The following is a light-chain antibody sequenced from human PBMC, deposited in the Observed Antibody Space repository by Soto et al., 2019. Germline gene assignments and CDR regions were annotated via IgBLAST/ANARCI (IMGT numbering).Light chain of an antibody. CDR3: QRYGSPPIT. V-gene: IGKV3D-15*03. CDR1: QSISSN. CDR2: GAS. Sequence: IVMTQSPATLSVSPGDRATLSCRASQSISSNLAWYQQKPGQAPRLLIYGASNRATGIPDRLSGSGSGTDFTLTIIILEPEDFALYCCQRYGSPPITFGQGTRLAIK. J-gene: IGKJ5*01.